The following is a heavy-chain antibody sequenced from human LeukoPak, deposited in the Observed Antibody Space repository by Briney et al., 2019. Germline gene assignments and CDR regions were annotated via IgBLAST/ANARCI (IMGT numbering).Heavy chain of an antibody. CDR3: ARDALVPDGFDL. V-gene: IGHV3-66*01. D-gene: IGHD6-13*01. CDR1: GFTVSSNY. Sequence: PGGSLTLSCAASGFTVSSNYMIWVRQPPGMGLEWVSVFYPGGTTYYADSVKGRFSISRDNSKNIVSLQMNSLRAEDTAVYYCARDALVPDGFDLWGQGTMVTVSS. CDR2: FYPGGTT. J-gene: IGHJ3*01.